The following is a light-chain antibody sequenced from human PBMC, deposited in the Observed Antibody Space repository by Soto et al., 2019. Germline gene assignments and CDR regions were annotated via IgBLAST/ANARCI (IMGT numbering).Light chain of an antibody. J-gene: IGLJ2*01. CDR1: ISDVGGYNF. V-gene: IGLV2-23*02. Sequence: QSALTQPASMSGSPGQSITISCTGTISDVGGYNFVSWYQQYPGKAPKLIIYEVTKRPSGISDRFSGSKSGDTASLTISGLQPEDEADYHCSSYAGPSTHVVFGGGTKLTVL. CDR2: EVT. CDR3: SSYAGPSTHVV.